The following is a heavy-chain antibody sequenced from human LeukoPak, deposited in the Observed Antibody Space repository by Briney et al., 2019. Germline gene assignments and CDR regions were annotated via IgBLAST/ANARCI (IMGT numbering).Heavy chain of an antibody. CDR3: LRDEYRAWGS. D-gene: IGHD4-11*01. Sequence: GGPLRLSCAASGFTFSSYRMNWVRQAPGKGLEWISHISYSSTTTHNADSVMGRFTISRDNAKNSLYLQMNNLRPEDTAVYYCLRDEYRAWGSWGQGTLVTVSS. CDR1: GFTFSSYR. J-gene: IGHJ5*02. V-gene: IGHV3-48*01. CDR2: ISYSSTTT.